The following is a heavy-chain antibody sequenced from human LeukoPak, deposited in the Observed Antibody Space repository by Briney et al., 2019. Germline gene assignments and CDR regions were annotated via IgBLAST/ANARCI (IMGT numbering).Heavy chain of an antibody. CDR3: AREGQDYYDSSMAFDY. CDR1: GFTFSSYS. V-gene: IGHV3-21*01. Sequence: GGSLRLSCAASGFTFSSYSMNWVRQAPGKGLEWVSSISSSSSYIYYADSVKGRFTISRHNAKNSLYLQMNSLRAEDTAVYYCAREGQDYYDSSMAFDYWGQGTLVTVSS. J-gene: IGHJ4*02. D-gene: IGHD3-22*01. CDR2: ISSSSSYI.